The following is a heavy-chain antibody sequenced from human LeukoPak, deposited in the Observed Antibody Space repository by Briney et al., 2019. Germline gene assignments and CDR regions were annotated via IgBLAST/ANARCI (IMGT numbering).Heavy chain of an antibody. V-gene: IGHV3-23*01. D-gene: IGHD3-22*01. CDR1: GLTFSNYA. CDR3: ATRNHYDSSGYYYYYFDY. J-gene: IGHJ4*02. CDR2: ISDSGGST. Sequence: GGSLRLSCAASGLTFSNYAMSWVRQAPGRGLEWVSTISDSGGSTYYADSVKGRFTISRDNSKNTLYLQMNSLRAEDTAVYYCATRNHYDSSGYYYYYFDYWGQGTLVTVSS.